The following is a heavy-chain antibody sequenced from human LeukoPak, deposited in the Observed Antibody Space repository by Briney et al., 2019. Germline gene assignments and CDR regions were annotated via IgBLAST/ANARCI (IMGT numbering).Heavy chain of an antibody. CDR3: ATETECSGGTCYSYGWFDP. V-gene: IGHV4-61*01. CDR1: GGSVSSGPNK. D-gene: IGHD2-15*01. CDR2: ISYSGSA. J-gene: IGHJ5*02. Sequence: SETLSLTCTVSGGSVSSGPNKWSWIRQPPGKGLEWIGDISYSGSATYNPSLRSRVTISVDTSTNQFSLTLGSVTAADTAVYYCATETECSGGTCYSYGWFDPWGQGTQVIVSS.